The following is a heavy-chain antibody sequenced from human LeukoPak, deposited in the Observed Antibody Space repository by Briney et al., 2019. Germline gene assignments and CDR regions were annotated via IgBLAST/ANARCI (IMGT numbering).Heavy chain of an antibody. D-gene: IGHD6-13*01. J-gene: IGHJ4*02. V-gene: IGHV3-23*01. CDR3: AKGGEISSWLFDY. CDR2: LSGSGLST. Sequence: AGYLSFYGAASGFTCSSYAMSWVRHAPGQELKWVSALSGSGLSTSYADSVKVRFTISTANSTDTMYLQRNSLRAKDTDVCYSAKGGEISSWLFDYWGEGPLVPVSS. CDR1: GFTCSSYA.